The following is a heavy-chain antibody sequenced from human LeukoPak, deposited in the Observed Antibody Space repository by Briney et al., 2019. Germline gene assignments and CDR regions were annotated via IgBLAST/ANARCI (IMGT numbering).Heavy chain of an antibody. CDR3: ARVIGGADCSCGSCYWSTPPYYYYYYMDV. J-gene: IGHJ6*03. CDR1: GGSISSSSYY. V-gene: IGHV4-39*07. D-gene: IGHD2-15*01. Sequence: SETLSLTCTVSGGSISSSSYYWGWIRQPPGKGLQRIGRIYYSGSTYYNPSLKSRVTISVDTSKNQFSLKLSSVTAADTAVYYCARVIGGADCSCGSCYWSTPPYYYYYYMDVWGKGTTVTVSS. CDR2: IYYSGST.